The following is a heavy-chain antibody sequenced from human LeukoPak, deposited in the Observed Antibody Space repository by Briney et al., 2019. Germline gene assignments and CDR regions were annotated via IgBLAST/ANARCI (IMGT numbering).Heavy chain of an antibody. CDR1: GGSISSYY. J-gene: IGHJ5*02. CDR2: IYYSGST. V-gene: IGHV4-59*01. CDR3: AGAGCYNNWFDP. D-gene: IGHD2-15*01. Sequence: SETLSLTCTVSGGSISSYYWSWIRQPPGKGLEWIGYIYYSGSTNYNPSLKSRVTISVDTSKNQFSLKLSSVTASDTAVYYCAGAGCYNNWFDPWGQGTLVTVSS.